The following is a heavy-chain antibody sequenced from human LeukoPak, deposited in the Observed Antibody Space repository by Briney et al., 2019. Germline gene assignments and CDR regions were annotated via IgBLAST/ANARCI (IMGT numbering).Heavy chain of an antibody. CDR2: ISGSGTST. D-gene: IGHD6-19*01. Sequence: GGSLRLSCAASGFSFSSYSFNWVRLAPGKGLEWVSAISGSGTSTYYADSVKGRFTISRDNSENTLYLQMSSLTDEDTAVYFCAKRGDRSGWSYYFDYWGQGTLVTVSS. CDR3: AKRGDRSGWSYYFDY. J-gene: IGHJ4*02. V-gene: IGHV3-23*01. CDR1: GFSFSSYS.